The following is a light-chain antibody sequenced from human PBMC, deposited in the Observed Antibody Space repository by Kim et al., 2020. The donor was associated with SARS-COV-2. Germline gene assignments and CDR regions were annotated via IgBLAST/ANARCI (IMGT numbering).Light chain of an antibody. V-gene: IGKV3-20*01. Sequence: PGERSTLSCRASQSVSSSYLAWYQQKPGQPPRLLIYGASSRATGIPDRFSGSGSVTDFTLTISRLEPEDFAVYYCQQYGSSPPWTFGQGTKVDIK. CDR1: QSVSSSY. CDR2: GAS. J-gene: IGKJ1*01. CDR3: QQYGSSPPWT.